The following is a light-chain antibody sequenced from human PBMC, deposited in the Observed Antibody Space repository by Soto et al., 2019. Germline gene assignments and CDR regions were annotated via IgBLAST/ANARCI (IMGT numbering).Light chain of an antibody. CDR2: DAS. CDR3: QQYDNLPS. J-gene: IGKJ2*01. CDR1: QDISNY. Sequence: DIQMTQSPSSLSASVGDRVTITCQASQDISNYLNWYQQKPGKAPKLLIYDASNLETGVPSRFSGSGSGTDFSFTNSSLQAENIAKYYCQQYDNLPSFGQGTKLEIK. V-gene: IGKV1-33*01.